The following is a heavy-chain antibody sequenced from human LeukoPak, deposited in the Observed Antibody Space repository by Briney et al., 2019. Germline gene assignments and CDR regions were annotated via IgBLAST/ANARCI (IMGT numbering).Heavy chain of an antibody. CDR2: IIPIFGTA. V-gene: IGHV1-69*01. J-gene: IGHJ5*02. Sequence: GSSVKVSCKASGATFSSYAISWVRQAPGQGLEWMGGIIPIFGTANYAQKFQGRVTITADESTSTAYMELSSLRSEDTAVYYCARAAYDQLLSYNWFDPWGQGTLVTVSS. CDR1: GATFSSYA. CDR3: ARAAYDQLLSYNWFDP. D-gene: IGHD2-2*01.